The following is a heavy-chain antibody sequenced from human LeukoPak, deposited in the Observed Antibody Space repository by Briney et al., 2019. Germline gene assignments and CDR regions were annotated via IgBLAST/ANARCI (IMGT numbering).Heavy chain of an antibody. CDR1: GFTFSSYG. D-gene: IGHD2-15*01. J-gene: IGHJ4*02. V-gene: IGHV3-23*01. Sequence: PGTSLRLSCAASGFTFSSYGMHWVRQAPGKGLEWVSGIFGSGGSAHYADSVKGRFTISRDNSKNTVYLQLDSLRVEDTAVYYCGKTTVGYSSGRYPGWPVDYWGQGTLVTVSS. CDR2: IFGSGGSA. CDR3: GKTTVGYSSGRYPGWPVDY.